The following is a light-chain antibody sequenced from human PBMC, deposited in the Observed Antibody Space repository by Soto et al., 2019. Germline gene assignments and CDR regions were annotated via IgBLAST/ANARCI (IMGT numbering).Light chain of an antibody. CDR2: YDS. CDR1: NIGSKS. CDR3: QVWDSSSDHVV. J-gene: IGLJ2*01. V-gene: IGLV3-21*04. Sequence: SYELTQPPSVSVAPGKTVRITCGGNNIGSKSVHWYQQKPGQAPVLVIYYDSDRPSGIPERFSGSNSGNTATLTISRVGAGDEADDYCQVWDSSSDHVVFGGGTQLTVL.